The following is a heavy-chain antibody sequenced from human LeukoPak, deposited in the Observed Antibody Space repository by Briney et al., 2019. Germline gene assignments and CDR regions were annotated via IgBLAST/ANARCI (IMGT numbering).Heavy chain of an antibody. CDR3: TRGPPNWGYDF. CDR2: MSPKSGNT. J-gene: IGHJ4*02. D-gene: IGHD7-27*01. Sequence: ASVKVSCKASGYTFVSYDINWVRQATGQGPEWMGWMSPKSGNTGYAQKFQGRVTMTRDTSINTAYMELSGLISEDTAVYYCTRGPPNWGYDFWGQGALVTVSS. CDR1: GYTFVSYD. V-gene: IGHV1-8*01.